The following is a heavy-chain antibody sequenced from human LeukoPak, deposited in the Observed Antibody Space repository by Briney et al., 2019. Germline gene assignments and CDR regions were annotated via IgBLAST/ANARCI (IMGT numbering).Heavy chain of an antibody. V-gene: IGHV4-31*03. Sequence: TSETLSLTCTVSGGSISSGGYYWSWIRQHPGKGLEWIGYIYYSGSTYYNPSLKSRVTISVDTSKNQFSLKLSSVTAADTAVYYCARTHYGYENYFDYWGQGTLVTVSS. D-gene: IGHD5-18*01. CDR3: ARTHYGYENYFDY. CDR1: GGSISSGGYY. CDR2: IYYSGST. J-gene: IGHJ4*02.